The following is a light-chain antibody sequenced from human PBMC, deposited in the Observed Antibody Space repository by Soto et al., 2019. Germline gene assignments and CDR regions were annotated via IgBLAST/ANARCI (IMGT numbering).Light chain of an antibody. CDR3: HQFGYSPRT. Sequence: EIVMTQSPATLSVSPGETATLSCRASQTVNSDYLAWFQQRPGQAPRLLIFATSRRATDIPDRFSGSGSGTAFSLAIRRLEPEDFAVYYRHQFGYSPRTFGQGTKVDIK. CDR2: ATS. CDR1: QTVNSDY. J-gene: IGKJ1*01. V-gene: IGKV3-20*01.